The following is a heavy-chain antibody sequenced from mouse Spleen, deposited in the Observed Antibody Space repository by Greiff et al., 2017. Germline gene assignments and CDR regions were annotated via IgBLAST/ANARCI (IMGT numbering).Heavy chain of an antibody. CDR1: GYSITSGYY. CDR3: ARGSGLDY. V-gene: IGHV3-6*01. D-gene: IGHD1-3*01. J-gene: IGHJ2*01. CDR2: ISYDGSN. Sequence: DVKLQESGPGLVKPSRSLSLTCSVTGYSITSGYYWNWIRQFPGNKLEWMGYISYDGSNNYNPSLKNRISITRDTSKNQFFLKLNSVTTEDTATYYCARGSGLDYWGQGTTLTVSS.